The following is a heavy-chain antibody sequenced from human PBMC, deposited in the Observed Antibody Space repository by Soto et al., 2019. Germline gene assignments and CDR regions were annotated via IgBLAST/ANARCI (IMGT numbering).Heavy chain of an antibody. V-gene: IGHV3-23*01. J-gene: IGHJ6*02. CDR3: VKYTVTEDLGEV. D-gene: IGHD4-17*01. Sequence: EVQLLESGGDVVRPGGSLRLSCAASGFTFSSYAMDWVRQAPGKGLEWVACVSRAGTYRFYADSVRGRFSISRDNARHTVDLYMKAQCGDDTGVYFCVKYTVTEDLGEVWGQGTMVSVSS. CDR2: VSRAGTYR. CDR1: GFTFSSYA.